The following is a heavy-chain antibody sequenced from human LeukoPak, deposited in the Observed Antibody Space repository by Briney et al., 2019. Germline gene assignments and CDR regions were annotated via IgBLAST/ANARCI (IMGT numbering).Heavy chain of an antibody. CDR2: INHSGST. V-gene: IGHV4-34*01. D-gene: IGHD3-10*01. Sequence: SETLSLTCAVYGGSFSGYYWSWIRQPPGKGLEWIGEINHSGSTNYNPSLKSRVTISVDTSKNQFSLKLSSVTAADTAVYYCARQYYYGPSLDYWGQGTLVTVSS. CDR1: GGSFSGYY. CDR3: ARQYYYGPSLDY. J-gene: IGHJ4*02.